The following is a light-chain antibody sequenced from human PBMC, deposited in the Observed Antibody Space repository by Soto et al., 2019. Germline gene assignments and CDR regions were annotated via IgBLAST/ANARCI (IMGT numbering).Light chain of an antibody. CDR2: EVN. CDR1: GSDVGGYNS. CDR3: SSYAGSKTPYV. J-gene: IGLJ1*01. Sequence: QSALTQPPSASGSPGQAVTISCTGTGSDVGGYNSVSWYQQHPDKAPKVIIYEVNKRPSGVPARFSGSKSGNTASLTVSGLQGEDQADYYCSSYAGSKTPYVFGSGTTVTVL. V-gene: IGLV2-8*01.